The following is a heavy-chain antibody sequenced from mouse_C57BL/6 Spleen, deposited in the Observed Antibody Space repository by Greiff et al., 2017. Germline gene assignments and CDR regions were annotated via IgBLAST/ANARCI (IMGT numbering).Heavy chain of an antibody. CDR2: IYPRDGST. CDR1: GYTFTDHT. J-gene: IGHJ1*03. CDR3: ARMVTTRGSYWYFDV. V-gene: IGHV1-78*01. D-gene: IGHD2-2*01. Sequence: QVQLQQSDAELVQPGASVKISCKVSGYTFTDHTIHWMKQRPEQGLEWIGYIYPRDGSTKYNEKFKGKATLTADKSSSTAYIQLNSLTSEDSAVYFCARMVTTRGSYWYFDVWGTGTTVTVSS.